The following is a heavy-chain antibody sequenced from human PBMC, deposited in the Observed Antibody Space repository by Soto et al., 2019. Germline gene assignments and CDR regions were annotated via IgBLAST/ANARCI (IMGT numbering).Heavy chain of an antibody. Sequence: GGSLRLSCAASGFTVSSNYMSWVRQAPGKGLEWVSVIYSGGSTYYADSVKGRFTISRDNSKNTLYLQMNSLRAEDTAVYYCARVRGYSYGRTSNDAFDIWGQGTMVTVSS. D-gene: IGHD5-18*01. CDR3: ARVRGYSYGRTSNDAFDI. V-gene: IGHV3-53*01. CDR2: IYSGGST. CDR1: GFTVSSNY. J-gene: IGHJ3*02.